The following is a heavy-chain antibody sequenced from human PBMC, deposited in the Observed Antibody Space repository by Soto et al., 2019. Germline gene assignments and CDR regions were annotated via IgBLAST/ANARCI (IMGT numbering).Heavy chain of an antibody. CDR1: GYTFTSYY. Sequence: ASVKVSCKASGYTFTSYYMHWVRQAPGQGLEWMGIINPSGGSTSYAQKFQGRVTMTRDTSTSTVYMELSSLRSEDTAVYYCARGGRIYCSGGSCYLLADAFDIGGKGTMVTVSS. D-gene: IGHD2-15*01. J-gene: IGHJ3*02. V-gene: IGHV1-46*01. CDR2: INPSGGST. CDR3: ARGGRIYCSGGSCYLLADAFDI.